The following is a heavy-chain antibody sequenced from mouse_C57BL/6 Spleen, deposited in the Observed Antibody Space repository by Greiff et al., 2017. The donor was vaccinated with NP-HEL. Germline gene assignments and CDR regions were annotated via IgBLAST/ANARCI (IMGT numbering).Heavy chain of an antibody. J-gene: IGHJ4*01. V-gene: IGHV1-54*01. CDR2: INPGSGGT. CDR3: ARYYSNHYYAMDY. Sequence: VQLQQSGAELVRPGTSVKVSCKASGYAFTNYLIEWVKQRPGQGLEWIGVINPGSGGTNYNEKFKGKATLTADKSSSTAYMQLSSLTSEDSAVYFCARYYSNHYYAMDYWGQGTSVTVSS. CDR1: GYAFTNYL. D-gene: IGHD2-5*01.